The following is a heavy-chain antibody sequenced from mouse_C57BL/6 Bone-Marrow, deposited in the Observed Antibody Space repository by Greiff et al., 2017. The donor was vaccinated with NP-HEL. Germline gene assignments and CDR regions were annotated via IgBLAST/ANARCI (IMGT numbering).Heavy chain of an antibody. D-gene: IGHD2-4*01. Sequence: EVMLVESGGGLVQPKGSLKLSCAASGFSFNTYAMNWVRQAPGKGLEWVARIRSKSNNYATYYADSVKDRFSITRDDSESMLYLQMNNLKTEDTAMYDCVRGVYYDYAWFAYWGQGTLVTVSA. V-gene: IGHV10-1*01. CDR2: IRSKSNNYAT. CDR3: VRGVYYDYAWFAY. J-gene: IGHJ3*01. CDR1: GFSFNTYA.